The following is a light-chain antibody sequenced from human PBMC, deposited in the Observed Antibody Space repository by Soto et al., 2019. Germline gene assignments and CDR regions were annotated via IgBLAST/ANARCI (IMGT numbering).Light chain of an antibody. J-gene: IGLJ1*01. CDR3: SSYTSSSTRV. CDR1: SSVVGGYNY. V-gene: IGLV2-14*01. Sequence: QSVLTQPASVSGSPGQSITISCTGTSSVVGGYNYVSWYQQHPGKAPKLMIYEVSNRPSGVSNRFSGSKSGNTASLTISGLQPEDEADYYCSSYTSSSTRVFGTGTKVTVL. CDR2: EVS.